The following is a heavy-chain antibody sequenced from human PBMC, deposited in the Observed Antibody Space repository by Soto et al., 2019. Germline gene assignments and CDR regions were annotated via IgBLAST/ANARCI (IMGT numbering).Heavy chain of an antibody. Sequence: EVQLVESGRGLVKTWGSLRLSCAASGFSFNSYTMQWLRQAPGKVPELVSSISNSHSFIFYAPSVKGRFTIARDTAKNSLYLHMERLRDDDSAVYYCASARRDHYGGHDLVLDNWGQARLVSVSS. V-gene: IGHV3-21*01. D-gene: IGHD5-12*01. CDR2: ISNSHSFI. CDR1: GFSFNSYT. J-gene: IGHJ4*02. CDR3: ASARRDHYGGHDLVLDN.